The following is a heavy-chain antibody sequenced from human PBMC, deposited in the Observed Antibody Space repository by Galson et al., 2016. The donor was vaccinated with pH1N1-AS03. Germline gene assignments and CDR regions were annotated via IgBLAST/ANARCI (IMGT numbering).Heavy chain of an antibody. J-gene: IGHJ4*02. Sequence: LRLSCAASGFTVSSNCMSWVRQAPGRGLEWVSFIYNGGRTLYADSVKGRFTISRDSSKNTLYLQMDSLETEDTAVYYCARNSYEDVDLEGFYFDYWGQGTLVTVSS. CDR1: GFTVSSNC. CDR3: ARNSYEDVDLEGFYFDY. CDR2: IYNGGRT. D-gene: IGHD3-22*01. V-gene: IGHV3-53*01.